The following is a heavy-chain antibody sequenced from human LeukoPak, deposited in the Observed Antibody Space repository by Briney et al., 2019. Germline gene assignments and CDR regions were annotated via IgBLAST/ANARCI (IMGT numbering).Heavy chain of an antibody. Sequence: SETLSLTCTVSGYSIRSGFYWGWIRQPPGKGLEWIGNIYHSGITYYTPSLKSRVTISVDTSKNQFSLKLSSVTAADTAVYYCATGATSDYWGQGTLVTVSS. V-gene: IGHV4-38-2*02. J-gene: IGHJ4*02. D-gene: IGHD1-26*01. CDR2: IYHSGIT. CDR3: ATGATSDY. CDR1: GYSIRSGFY.